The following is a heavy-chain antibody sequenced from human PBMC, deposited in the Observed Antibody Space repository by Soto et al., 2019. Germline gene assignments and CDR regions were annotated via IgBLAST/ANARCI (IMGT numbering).Heavy chain of an antibody. CDR3: ARSIVVVTALDY. CDR2: INAGNGNT. J-gene: IGHJ4*02. Sequence: QVQLVQSGAEEKKPGASVKVSCKASGYTFTSYAMHWVRQAPGQRLEWMGWINAGNGNTKSSQKFQGRVTITRDTSASTDYMELSSLRSEDTAVYYCARSIVVVTALDYWGQGTLVTVSS. V-gene: IGHV1-3*05. CDR1: GYTFTSYA. D-gene: IGHD2-21*02.